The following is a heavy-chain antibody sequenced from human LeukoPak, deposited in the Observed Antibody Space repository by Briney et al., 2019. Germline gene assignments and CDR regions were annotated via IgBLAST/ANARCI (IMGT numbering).Heavy chain of an antibody. D-gene: IGHD3-22*01. CDR3: ARGRGTHDSSGIFDY. CDR1: GGCFSGYY. CDR2: INHSGST. V-gene: IGHV4-34*01. Sequence: PSETLSLTCAVYGGCFSGYYWSWIRQPPGKGLEWIGEINHSGSTNYYPSLKSRVTISVDTSKNQFSLKLSSVTAADTAVYYCARGRGTHDSSGIFDYWGQGTLVTVSS. J-gene: IGHJ4*02.